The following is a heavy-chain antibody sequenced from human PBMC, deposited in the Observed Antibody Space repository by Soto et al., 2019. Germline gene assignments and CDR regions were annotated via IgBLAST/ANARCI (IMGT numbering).Heavy chain of an antibody. CDR2: IYHSGST. V-gene: IGHV4-30-2*01. D-gene: IGHD1-26*01. J-gene: IGHJ5*02. Sequence: TLSLTCAVSGGSISSGGYSWSWIRQPPGKGLEWIGYIYHSGSTYYNPSLKSRVTISVDRSKNQFSLKLSSVTAADTAVYYCARVPLTYSWFDPWGQGTLVTVSS. CDR1: GGSISSGGYS. CDR3: ARVPLTYSWFDP.